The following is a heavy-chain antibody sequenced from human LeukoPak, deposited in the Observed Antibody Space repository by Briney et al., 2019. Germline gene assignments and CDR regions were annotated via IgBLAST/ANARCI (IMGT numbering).Heavy chain of an antibody. Sequence: PGGSLRLSCAASGFTVSSNYMSWVRQAPGKGLEGVSVIYSGGRTDYADSVKGRFTISRHNSKNTLYLQMNSLRAEDTAVYYCATPTVGTDYYYYGMDVWGQGTTVTVSS. J-gene: IGHJ6*02. V-gene: IGHV3-53*04. D-gene: IGHD6-13*01. CDR3: ATPTVGTDYYYYGMDV. CDR2: IYSGGRT. CDR1: GFTVSSNY.